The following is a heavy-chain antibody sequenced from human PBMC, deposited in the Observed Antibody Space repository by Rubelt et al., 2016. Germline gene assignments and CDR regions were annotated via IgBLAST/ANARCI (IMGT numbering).Heavy chain of an antibody. D-gene: IGHD1-26*01. CDR1: GGSITTYY. CDR3: ASHRAGAVGGTSPFAY. V-gene: IGHV4-59*01. J-gene: IGHJ4*02. Sequence: QVQLQESGPGLVKPSETLSLTCTVSGGSITTYYWSWIRQPPGKGLEWIGYIYYRGSTNYNPSLKSRGTISVDTSKTQFSLKLTSVTAADTAMYYCASHRAGAVGGTSPFAYWGQGTLITVSS. CDR2: IYYRGST.